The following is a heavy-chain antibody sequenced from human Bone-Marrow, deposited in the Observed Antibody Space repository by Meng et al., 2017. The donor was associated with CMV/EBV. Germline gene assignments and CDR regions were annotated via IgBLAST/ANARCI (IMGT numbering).Heavy chain of an antibody. V-gene: IGHV1-18*01. D-gene: IGHD6-6*01. CDR1: GYTFTSYG. CDR3: ARGRDLAARLGYYYYGMDV. J-gene: IGHJ6*02. Sequence: ASVKVSCKASGYTFTSYGISWVRQAPGQGLEWMGWISAYNGNTNYAQKLQGRVTMTTDTSTSTAYMELRSLRSEDTAVYYCARGRDLAARLGYYYYGMDVWGQGTTVTVSS. CDR2: ISAYNGNT.